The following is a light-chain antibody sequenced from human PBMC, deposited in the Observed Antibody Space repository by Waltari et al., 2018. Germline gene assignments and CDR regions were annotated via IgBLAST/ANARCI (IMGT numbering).Light chain of an antibody. V-gene: IGKV1-5*03. CDR1: QSIRSW. Sequence: DIQMTQSPSTLSASVGDRVTIACRARQSIRSWLAWYQQKPGKDPKLLIYKASTLESGVPSRFSGSGSGTEFTLTISSLQPDDFATYYCQHYNTYSRSITFGQGTRLEIQ. J-gene: IGKJ5*01. CDR2: KAS. CDR3: QHYNTYSRSIT.